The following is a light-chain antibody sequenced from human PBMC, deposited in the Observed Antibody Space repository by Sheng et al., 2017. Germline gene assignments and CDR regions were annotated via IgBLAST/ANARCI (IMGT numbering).Light chain of an antibody. CDR2: KDY. Sequence: SYELTQPPSVSVSPGQTARIACSGDALSKQYAYWYQQKPGQAPVLVMYKDYGRPSGIPERFSGSSSGTTVTLTISGVQAEDEADYYCQSADSSGTYWVFGGGTTLTVL. CDR3: QSADSSGTYWV. J-gene: IGLJ3*02. CDR1: ALSKQY. V-gene: IGLV3-25*03.